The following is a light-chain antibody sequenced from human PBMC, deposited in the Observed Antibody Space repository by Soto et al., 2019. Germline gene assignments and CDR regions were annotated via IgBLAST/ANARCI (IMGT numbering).Light chain of an antibody. V-gene: IGKV1-5*01. CDR3: QQYISYPYT. CDR1: QTTNTW. J-gene: IGKJ2*01. CDR2: DAS. Sequence: DIQMTQFPSTLSASVGDRVTITCRASQTTNTWLAWYQQKPGTAPKLLIYDASSLEGGVPSRFSASGSGTEFTLIISSLQPDDLATYYCQQYISYPYTFGQGTKVEIK.